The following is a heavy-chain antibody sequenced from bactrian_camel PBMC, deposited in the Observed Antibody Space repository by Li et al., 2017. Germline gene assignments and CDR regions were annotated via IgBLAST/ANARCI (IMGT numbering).Heavy chain of an antibody. J-gene: IGHJ4*01. CDR1: GHTYRTGC. CDR2: FYAGGGYT. D-gene: IGHD2*01. V-gene: IGHV3-2*01. CDR3: AADTILSPAAYCSGALIKY. Sequence: HVQLVESGGGSVQAGGSLRLSCTPSGHTYRTGCMGWFRQAPGKKREAVVGFYAGGGYTFMSDSVKGRFTISQDNAKKTMYLEMNSLKPEDTAVYYCAADTILSPAAYCSGALIKYWGRGTQVTVS.